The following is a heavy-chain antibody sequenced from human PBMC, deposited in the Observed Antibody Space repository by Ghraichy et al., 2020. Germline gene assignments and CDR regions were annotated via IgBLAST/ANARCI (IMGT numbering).Heavy chain of an antibody. Sequence: GGSLRLSFAASGFTFSSYAMSWVRQAPGKGLEWVSAISGSGGSTYYADSVKGRFTISRDNSKNTLYLQMNSLRAEDTAVYYCAKDSRVEMGRYSSSFFDYWGQGTLVTVSS. CDR3: AKDSRVEMGRYSSSFFDY. CDR1: GFTFSSYA. V-gene: IGHV3-23*01. D-gene: IGHD6-6*01. CDR2: ISGSGGST. J-gene: IGHJ4*02.